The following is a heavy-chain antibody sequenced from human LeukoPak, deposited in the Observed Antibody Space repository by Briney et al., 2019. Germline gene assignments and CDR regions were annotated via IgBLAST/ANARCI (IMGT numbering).Heavy chain of an antibody. V-gene: IGHV4-30-2*01. D-gene: IGHD3-10*01. Sequence: SQTLSLTCAVSGGSIGSGGYSWSWIRQPPGKGLEWIGYIYHSGSTYYNPSLKSRVTISVDRSKNQFSLKLSSVTAADTAVYYCARGEMVRGVINPWGQGTLVTVSS. CDR3: ARGEMVRGVINP. CDR1: GGSIGSGGYS. CDR2: IYHSGST. J-gene: IGHJ5*02.